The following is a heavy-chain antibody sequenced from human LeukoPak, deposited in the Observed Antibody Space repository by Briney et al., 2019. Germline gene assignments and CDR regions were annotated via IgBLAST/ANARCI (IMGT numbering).Heavy chain of an antibody. Sequence: GGSLRLSCAASGFTFSTYGMHWVRQAPGKGLEWVTFIRLDGVTTYHADSVKGRFTISRDNSKNTLYLQMNSLRTEDAAMYYCAKGYDTRHWGQGTLVIVSS. D-gene: IGHD3-9*01. CDR1: GFTFSTYG. V-gene: IGHV3-30*02. J-gene: IGHJ1*01. CDR2: IRLDGVTT. CDR3: AKGYDTRH.